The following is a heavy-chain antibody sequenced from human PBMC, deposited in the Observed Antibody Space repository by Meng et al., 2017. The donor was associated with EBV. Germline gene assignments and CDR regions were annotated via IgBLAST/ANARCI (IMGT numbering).Heavy chain of an antibody. V-gene: IGHV4-34*01. CDR3: ARVGYSVHDVSFEDF. CDR2: VSHSGRT. J-gene: IGHJ4*02. CDR1: GGSFTDYY. Sequence: QVLLRQWGAGLLKPSGXXXXXCXVYGGSFTDYYWSWIRKAPGKSLEWIGEVSHSGRTRYNPSLKSRVSMSADVSKKQFSLKMKSVTAADTGVYFCARVGYSVHDVSFEDFWGQGTLLTVSS. D-gene: IGHD5/OR15-5a*01.